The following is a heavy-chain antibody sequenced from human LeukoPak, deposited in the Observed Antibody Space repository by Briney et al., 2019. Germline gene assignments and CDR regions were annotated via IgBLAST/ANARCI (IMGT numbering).Heavy chain of an antibody. CDR2: IYYSGST. D-gene: IGHD2/OR15-2a*01. CDR1: GGSISSYY. CDR3: AGHHPRNTVDF. V-gene: IGHV4-59*08. Sequence: SETLSLTCTVSGGSISSYYWSWIRQPPGKGPEWIGYIYYSGSTNYNPSLKSRVTISVGTSKNQFSLKLSSVTAADTAVYYCAGHHPRNTVDFWGQGTLVTVSS. J-gene: IGHJ4*02.